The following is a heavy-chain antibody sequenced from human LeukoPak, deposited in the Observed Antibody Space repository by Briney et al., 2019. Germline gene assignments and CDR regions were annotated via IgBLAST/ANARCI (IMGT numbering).Heavy chain of an antibody. CDR2: IKPDGSEE. CDR1: GFTFSNYW. J-gene: IGHJ4*02. D-gene: IGHD3-22*01. CDR3: ARDQRPKKYFYDSSGSSAY. Sequence: GGSLRLSCAASGFTFSNYWMTWVRQAPGKGLEWVANIKPDGSEEYYADSVKGRLIISKDNAKNLLYLEMNNLRPEDTALYYCARDQRPKKYFYDSSGSSAYWGQGTLVTVSS. V-gene: IGHV3-7*01.